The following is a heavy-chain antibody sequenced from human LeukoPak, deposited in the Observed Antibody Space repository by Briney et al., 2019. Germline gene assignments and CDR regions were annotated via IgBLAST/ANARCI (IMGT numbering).Heavy chain of an antibody. D-gene: IGHD5-18*01. CDR3: ARDSCGSVDY. J-gene: IGHJ4*02. CDR1: GGSISSYY. Sequence: PSETLSLTCTVSGGSISSYYWSWIRQPPGKGLEWIGYIYYSGSTNYNPSLKSRVTISVDTSKNQFSLKLSSVTAADTAVYYCARDSCGSVDYWGQGTLVTVSS. CDR2: IYYSGST. V-gene: IGHV4-59*01.